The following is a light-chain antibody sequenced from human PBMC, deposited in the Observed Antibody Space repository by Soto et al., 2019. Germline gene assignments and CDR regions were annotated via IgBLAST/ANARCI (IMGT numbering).Light chain of an antibody. Sequence: EIVLTQSPGTLSLSPGERATLSCSASQSVSSDYLSWYQQKPGQPPRLLIYGASYSATGIPDRFSGGGSGSDFTLTISILEAEDFAVYYCQHYGRTPPVTFGGGTKVEIK. CDR2: GAS. V-gene: IGKV3-20*01. CDR1: QSVSSDY. J-gene: IGKJ4*01. CDR3: QHYGRTPPVT.